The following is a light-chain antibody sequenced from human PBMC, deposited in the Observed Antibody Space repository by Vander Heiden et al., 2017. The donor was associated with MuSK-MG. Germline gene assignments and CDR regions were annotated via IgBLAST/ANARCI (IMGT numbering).Light chain of an antibody. J-gene: IGKJ5*01. Sequence: DIQMTQSPSYLSASVGDRVTITCRASQTISNYLNWYQQKPGKAPKLLIYNAMSLQSGVPSRFSGSGSGTEFTLTISSLQPEDSATYYCQQSDTIPITFGPGTRLEIK. CDR2: NAM. CDR3: QQSDTIPIT. V-gene: IGKV1-39*01. CDR1: QTISNY.